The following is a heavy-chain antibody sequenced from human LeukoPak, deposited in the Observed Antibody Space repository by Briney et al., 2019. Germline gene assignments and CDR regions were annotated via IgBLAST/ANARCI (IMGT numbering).Heavy chain of an antibody. CDR2: IRYDGSNK. D-gene: IGHD3-22*01. V-gene: IGHV3-30*02. Sequence: GGSLRLSCAASGFTFSSYGMHWVRQAPGKGLEWVAFIRYDGSNKYYADSVKGRFTISRDSSKNTLYLQMNSLRAEDTAVYYCAKDPTYYYDSSGPRYFDYWGQGTLVTVSS. CDR1: GFTFSSYG. CDR3: AKDPTYYYDSSGPRYFDY. J-gene: IGHJ4*02.